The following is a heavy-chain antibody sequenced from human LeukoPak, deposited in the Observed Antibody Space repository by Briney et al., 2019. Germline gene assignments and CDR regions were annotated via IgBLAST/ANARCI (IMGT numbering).Heavy chain of an antibody. Sequence: PSETLSLTCAVYGGSFSGYYWSWVRQPPGKGLEWVGEINHSGSTNYNPSLKSRVTISVDPSKNQFSLKLSSVTAADTAVYYCARGPGYYDSSGYYSAVSVYRGQGTLGTVSP. D-gene: IGHD3-22*01. CDR3: ARGPGYYDSSGYYSAVSVY. J-gene: IGHJ4*02. V-gene: IGHV4-34*01. CDR2: INHSGST. CDR1: GGSFSGYY.